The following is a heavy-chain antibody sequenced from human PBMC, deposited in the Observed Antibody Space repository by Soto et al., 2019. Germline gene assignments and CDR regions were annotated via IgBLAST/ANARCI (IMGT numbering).Heavy chain of an antibody. Sequence: SETLSLTCTVSRGSISSYYWSWIRQPPGKGLEWIGYIYYSGSTNYNPSLKSRVTISVDTSKNQFSLKLSSVTAADTAVYYCARGWYSSTRFDYWGQGTLVTVS. J-gene: IGHJ4*02. V-gene: IGHV4-59*01. CDR3: ARGWYSSTRFDY. CDR1: RGSISSYY. CDR2: IYYSGST. D-gene: IGHD6-13*01.